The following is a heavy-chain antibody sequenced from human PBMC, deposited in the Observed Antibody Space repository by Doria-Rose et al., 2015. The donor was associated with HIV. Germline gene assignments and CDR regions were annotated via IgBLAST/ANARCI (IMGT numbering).Heavy chain of an antibody. D-gene: IGHD1-26*01. V-gene: IGHV4-59*01. Sequence: QVQLQESGPGLVKPSETLSLTCSVSGGSISHYYWSWIRQPPGKGLEHIGDILYTGSTNYSPSLKSRVSISIDTSKNKFSLRLSSVTAADTAVYYCARVLSGTYDYWGQGTLVTVSS. CDR3: ARVLSGTYDY. CDR1: GGSISHYY. J-gene: IGHJ4*02. CDR2: ILYTGST.